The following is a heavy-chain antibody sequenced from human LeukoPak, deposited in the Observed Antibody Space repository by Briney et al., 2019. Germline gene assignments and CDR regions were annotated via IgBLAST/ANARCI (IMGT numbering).Heavy chain of an antibody. D-gene: IGHD3-10*01. J-gene: IGHJ4*02. CDR2: IYYSGST. CDR3: ARDPVDYGSGSYYMD. V-gene: IGHV4-30-4*01. Sequence: PSETLSLTCTVSGGSISSGDYYWSWIRQPPGKGLEWIGYIYYSGSTYYNPSLKSRVTISVDTSKNQFSLKLSSVTAADTAVYYCARDPVDYGSGSYYMDWGQGTLVTVSS. CDR1: GGSISSGDYY.